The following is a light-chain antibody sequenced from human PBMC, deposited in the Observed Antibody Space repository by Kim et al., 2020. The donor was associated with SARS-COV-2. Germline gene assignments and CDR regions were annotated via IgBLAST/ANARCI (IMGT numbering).Light chain of an antibody. J-gene: IGKJ4*01. Sequence: ASVGDRVTITCRASQGISSWLAWYQHKPGKAPKLLIYAASSLQSGVPSRFSGSGSGADFTLIISSLQPEDFATYYCQQGHIFPLTFGGGTKVDIK. CDR3: QQGHIFPLT. CDR2: AAS. CDR1: QGISSW. V-gene: IGKV1-12*01.